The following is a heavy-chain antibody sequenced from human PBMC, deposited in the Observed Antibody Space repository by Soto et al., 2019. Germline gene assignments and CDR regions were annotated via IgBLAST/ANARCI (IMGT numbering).Heavy chain of an antibody. Sequence: GGSLRLSCAASGFTFSKYAMNWVRQAPGKGLEWVSTMSYNAANTYYADSVKGRFAISRDNSKNTLYLQMNSLRADDTAVYYCVKDELIVVVPAAFDSWGQGTLVTVSS. CDR2: MSYNAANT. CDR3: VKDELIVVVPAAFDS. CDR1: GFTFSKYA. J-gene: IGHJ4*02. D-gene: IGHD2-2*01. V-gene: IGHV3-23*01.